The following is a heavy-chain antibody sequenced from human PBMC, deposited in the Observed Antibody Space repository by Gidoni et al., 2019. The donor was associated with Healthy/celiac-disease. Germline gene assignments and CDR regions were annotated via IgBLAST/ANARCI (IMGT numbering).Heavy chain of an antibody. V-gene: IGHV5-51*01. CDR1: GYSFTSYW. J-gene: IGHJ4*02. CDR3: ARHGSGSLWFGELFGGFDY. CDR2: LYPGDSDT. D-gene: IGHD3-10*01. Sequence: EVQLVQSGAEVKKPGEYLKISCKGSGYSFTSYWIGWVRQMPGKGLEWMGILYPGDSDTRYSPSFQGQVTISADKSISTAYLQWSSLKASDTAMYYCARHGSGSLWFGELFGGFDYWGQGTLVTVSS.